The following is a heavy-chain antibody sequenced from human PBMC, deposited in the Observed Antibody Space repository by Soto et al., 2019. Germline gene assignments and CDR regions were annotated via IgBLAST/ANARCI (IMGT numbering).Heavy chain of an antibody. Sequence: EVQLVESGGGYVQPGGSLRLSCAASGFTFSNTGMSWVRQAPGKGLEWVGRIQSKTEGGKADYAAPVKGRFTISRDDSKNTLYLQMNSMNIEDTAVYYCTAWSWVVIAPTGYWGRGTLVTVSS. V-gene: IGHV3-15*01. CDR1: GFTFSNTG. CDR2: IQSKTEGGKA. CDR3: TAWSWVVIAPTGY. D-gene: IGHD3-22*01. J-gene: IGHJ4*02.